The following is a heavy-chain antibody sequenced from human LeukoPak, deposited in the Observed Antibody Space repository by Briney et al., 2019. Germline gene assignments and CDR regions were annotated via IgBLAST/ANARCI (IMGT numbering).Heavy chain of an antibody. Sequence: GGSLRLSCAASGFTFSSYWMHWVRQAPGKGLVWVPRINTDGSSTSYADSVKGRFTISRDNAKNTLYLQMNSLRAEDTAVYYCARRHVGGNSPGAFDIWGQGTMVTVSS. V-gene: IGHV3-74*01. D-gene: IGHD4-23*01. CDR1: GFTFSSYW. CDR3: ARRHVGGNSPGAFDI. CDR2: INTDGSST. J-gene: IGHJ3*02.